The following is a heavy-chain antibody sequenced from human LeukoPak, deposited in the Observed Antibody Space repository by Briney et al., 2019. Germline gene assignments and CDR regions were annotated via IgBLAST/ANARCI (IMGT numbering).Heavy chain of an antibody. CDR3: ARDVPYGDYAWFDP. V-gene: IGHV4-59*01. Sequence: SETLSLTCTVSGGSISSYYWSWIRQPPGKGLEWIGYIYYSGSTNYNPSLKSPVTISVDTSKNQFSLKLISVTAADTAVYYCARDVPYGDYAWFDPWGQGTLVTVSS. J-gene: IGHJ5*02. CDR2: IYYSGST. D-gene: IGHD4-17*01. CDR1: GGSISSYY.